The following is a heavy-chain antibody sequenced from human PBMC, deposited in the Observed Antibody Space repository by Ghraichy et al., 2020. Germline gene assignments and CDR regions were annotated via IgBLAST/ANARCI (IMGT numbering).Heavy chain of an antibody. Sequence: SETLSLTCTVSGGSISSGDYYWSWIRQHPRGDLEWIGFIYYRGNTYYNPSFKSLVTISRDTSRNQFSLKLNSVTAADTAVYYCARAWGGSHGHWPLFDFWGQGTLVTVSS. CDR2: IYYRGNT. D-gene: IGHD7-27*01. CDR1: GGSISSGDYY. V-gene: IGHV4-31*01. J-gene: IGHJ4*02. CDR3: ARAWGGSHGHWPLFDF.